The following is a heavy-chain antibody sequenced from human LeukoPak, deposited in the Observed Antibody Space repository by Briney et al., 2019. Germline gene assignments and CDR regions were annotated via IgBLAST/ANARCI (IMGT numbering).Heavy chain of an antibody. D-gene: IGHD3-22*01. V-gene: IGHV3-30*02. CDR1: GFTFSSYG. J-gene: IGHJ4*02. CDR2: IRYDGSNK. CDR3: AREVAREITMIVVVTPYFDY. Sequence: GGSLRLSCAASGFTFSSYGMHWVRQAPGKGLEWVAFIRYDGSNKYYADSVKGRFTISRGNAKNSLYLQMNSLRAEDTAVYYCAREVAREITMIVVVTPYFDYWGQGTLVTVSS.